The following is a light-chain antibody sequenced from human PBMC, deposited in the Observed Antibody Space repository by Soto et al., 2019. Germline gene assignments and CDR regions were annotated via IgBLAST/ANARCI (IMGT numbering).Light chain of an antibody. CDR2: GTS. Sequence: EIVLPHSPATLSLSPWERATLSVRSSQSFSSNVAWYQQKPGQAPRLLIYGTSTRATSIPARFSGSGSGTEFTLTISSLQSEDFAVYYCQQYNNWPPITCGQGTRREIK. J-gene: IGKJ5*01. V-gene: IGKV3-15*01. CDR1: QSFSSN. CDR3: QQYNNWPPIT.